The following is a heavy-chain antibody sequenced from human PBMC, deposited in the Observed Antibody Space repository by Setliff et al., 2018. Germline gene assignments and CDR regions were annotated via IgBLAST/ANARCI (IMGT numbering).Heavy chain of an antibody. D-gene: IGHD1-26*01. CDR3: ARGRGSYYYYMDV. J-gene: IGHJ6*03. Sequence: GASVKVSCKASGGTFSSYAISWVRQAPGQGLEWMGGIIPIFGTANYAQKFQGRVTITADESTSTAYMELSRLRSDDTAVYYCARGRGSYYYYMDVWGKGTTVTVSS. CDR1: GGTFSSYA. CDR2: IIPIFGTA. V-gene: IGHV1-69*13.